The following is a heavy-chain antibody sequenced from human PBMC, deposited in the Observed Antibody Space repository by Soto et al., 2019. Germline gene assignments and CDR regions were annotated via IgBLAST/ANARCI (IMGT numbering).Heavy chain of an antibody. D-gene: IGHD6-19*01. J-gene: IGHJ4*02. CDR3: AKDWGSGWFRAYFDN. V-gene: IGHV3-23*01. CDR2: ITGRGDRT. CDR1: GFTFDTYG. Sequence: GGSLRLSCEVFGFTFDTYGMSWVRQAPGKGLEWVAAITGRGDRTDYADSVKGRFTISRDNSNNTLYLEMNSLRAEDTAVYYCAKDWGSGWFRAYFDNWGQGTQVTAPQ.